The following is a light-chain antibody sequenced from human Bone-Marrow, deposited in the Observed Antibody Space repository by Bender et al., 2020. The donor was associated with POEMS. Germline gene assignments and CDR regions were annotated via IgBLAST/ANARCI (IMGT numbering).Light chain of an antibody. CDR1: KLGDEY. V-gene: IGLV3-1*01. J-gene: IGLJ2*01. Sequence: SYELTQPPSVSVSPGQTASISCSGDKLGDEYTSWYQQKPGQSPVLVMYQDTKRPSGIPERFSGSNSGNTATLTISGAQAMDEADYYCQAWDSYSDPYVVFGGGTKLTVL. CDR3: QAWDSYSDPYVV. CDR2: QDT.